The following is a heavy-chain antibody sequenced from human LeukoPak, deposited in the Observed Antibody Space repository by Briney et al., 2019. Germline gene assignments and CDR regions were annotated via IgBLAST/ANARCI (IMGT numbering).Heavy chain of an antibody. CDR1: GYTFTGYY. J-gene: IGHJ4*02. CDR3: ARWGGYCSSTSCYTGFDY. CDR2: INPNSGGT. V-gene: IGHV1-2*02. Sequence: ASVKVSCKASGYTFTGYYMHWVRQAPGQGLEWMGWINPNSGGTNYAQKFQGRVTMTRDTSISTAYMELGRLRSDDTAVYYCARWGGYCSSTSCYTGFDYWGQGTLVTVSS. D-gene: IGHD2-2*02.